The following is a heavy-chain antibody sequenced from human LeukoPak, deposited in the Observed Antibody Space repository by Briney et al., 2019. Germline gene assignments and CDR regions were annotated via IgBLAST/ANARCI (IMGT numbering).Heavy chain of an antibody. CDR2: IYYSGNT. Sequence: PSETLSLTCTVSGGSISNYYWSWIRQPPGKGLEWIGYIYYSGNTNYNPSLKSRVTMSVDASKNQFSLKLNSMTAADTAVYYCASPYDPYYFDCWGQGTLVTVSS. CDR1: GGSISNYY. D-gene: IGHD3-16*01. J-gene: IGHJ4*02. V-gene: IGHV4-59*01. CDR3: ASPYDPYYFDC.